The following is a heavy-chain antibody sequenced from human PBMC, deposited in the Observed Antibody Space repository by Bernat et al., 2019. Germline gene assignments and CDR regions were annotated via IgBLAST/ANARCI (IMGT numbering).Heavy chain of an antibody. D-gene: IGHD2/OR15-2a*01. J-gene: IGHJ6*02. CDR3: ARGRLKLYPYYYYNGMDV. CDR2: INHSGNT. Sequence: QVQLQQWGAGLLKPSETLSLTCGVYGGSLYDYFWTWIRQPPGKGLEWIGEINHSGNTNYNPSLKSRVTISTDTSKNQFSLKLSSVTAADTAVYYCARGRLKLYPYYYYNGMDVWDQGTTVTVSS. V-gene: IGHV4-34*01. CDR1: GGSLYDYF.